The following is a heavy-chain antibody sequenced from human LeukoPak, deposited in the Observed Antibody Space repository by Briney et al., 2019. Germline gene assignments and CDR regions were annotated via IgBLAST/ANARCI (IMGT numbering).Heavy chain of an antibody. CDR2: IKQDGSEK. V-gene: IGHV3-7*03. CDR1: GFTFISYW. Sequence: GGSRRLSCAASGFTFISYWMSWVRQAPGKGLEGVANIKQDGSEKYYVDSVKGRFTISRDNAKNSLYLQMNSLRAEDTAVYYCARPTRNWFDPWGQGTLVTVSS. J-gene: IGHJ5*02. CDR3: ARPTRNWFDP.